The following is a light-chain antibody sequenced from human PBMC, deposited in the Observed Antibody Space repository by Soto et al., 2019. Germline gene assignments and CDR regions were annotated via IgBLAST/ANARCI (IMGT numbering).Light chain of an antibody. J-gene: IGLJ2*01. CDR1: SSNIGAGYD. CDR3: QSYDSSLRSV. V-gene: IGLV1-40*01. CDR2: GNS. Sequence: QSVLTQPPSVSGAPGQRVTISCTGSSSNIGAGYDVHWYQQLPGTAPKLLIYGNSNRPSGVPDRFSGSKSGTSASLAITGLQAEDEADYYCQSYDSSLRSVFGGGPKVTVL.